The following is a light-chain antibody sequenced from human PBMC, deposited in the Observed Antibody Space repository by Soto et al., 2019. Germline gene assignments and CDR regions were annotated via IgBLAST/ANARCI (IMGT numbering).Light chain of an antibody. Sequence: IELTQPPGTLALSLGERATVFYRPSQSVSSNYLAWYQQKPGQAPRLLIYGASSRATGIPDRFIGSRSGTDCTLTISRLEPEDVAVYYCQQYGISPRTFGQGTKVDIK. CDR2: GAS. J-gene: IGKJ1*01. CDR1: QSVSSNY. CDR3: QQYGISPRT. V-gene: IGKV3-20*01.